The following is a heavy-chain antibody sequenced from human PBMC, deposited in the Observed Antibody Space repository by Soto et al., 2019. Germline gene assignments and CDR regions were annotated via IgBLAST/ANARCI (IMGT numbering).Heavy chain of an antibody. Sequence: ASVKVSCKASGYTFTSYDINWVRQATGQGLEWMGWMNPNSGNTGYAQKFQGRVTMTRNTSISTAYMELSSLRSEDTAVYYCARGEGQLWLSEYWGQGTLVTVSS. D-gene: IGHD5-18*01. CDR2: MNPNSGNT. J-gene: IGHJ4*02. CDR1: GYTFTSYD. CDR3: ARGEGQLWLSEY. V-gene: IGHV1-8*01.